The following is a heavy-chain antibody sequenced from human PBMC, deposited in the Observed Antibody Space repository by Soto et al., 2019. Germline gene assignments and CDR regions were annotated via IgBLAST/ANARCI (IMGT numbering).Heavy chain of an antibody. CDR2: INSDGSTT. CDR1: GFTFSNAW. D-gene: IGHD2-2*01. V-gene: IGHV3-74*01. CDR3: AKYTAYSTAY. Sequence: EVQLVESGGGLVQPGGSLRLSCAASGFTFSNAWMHWVRQAPGKGLVWVSHINSDGSTTTYADSVKGRFTIPRDNAKNTVYLQMNSLRVEDTALYYCAKYTAYSTAYWGQGTLVTVAS. J-gene: IGHJ4*02.